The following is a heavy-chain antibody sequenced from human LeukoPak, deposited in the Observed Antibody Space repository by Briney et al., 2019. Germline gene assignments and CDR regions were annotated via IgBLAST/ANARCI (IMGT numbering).Heavy chain of an antibody. J-gene: IGHJ4*02. V-gene: IGHV1-69*13. CDR1: GGTFSSYA. CDR2: IIPIFGTA. Sequence: ASVKVSCKASGGTFSSYAISWVRQAPGQGLEWMGGIIPIFGTANYARKFQGRVTITADESTSTAYMELSSLRSEDTAVCYCARGGGLEMATSFDYWGQGTLVTVSS. D-gene: IGHD5-24*01. CDR3: ARGGGLEMATSFDY.